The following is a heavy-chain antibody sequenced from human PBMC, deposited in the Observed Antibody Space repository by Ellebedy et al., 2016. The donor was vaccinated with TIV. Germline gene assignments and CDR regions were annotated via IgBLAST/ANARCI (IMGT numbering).Heavy chain of an antibody. CDR1: GFTFSNYA. D-gene: IGHD2-15*01. J-gene: IGHJ4*02. CDR2: ASYSGGNT. V-gene: IGHV3-23*01. Sequence: GESLKISCAASGFTFSNYALSWVRQAPGKGLEWVSAASYSGGNTYYADSVRGRFTISRDNSKNTLYLQMNSLRAGDTAVYYCARRGYCSGGSCASVPFDYWGQGTLVTVSS. CDR3: ARRGYCSGGSCASVPFDY.